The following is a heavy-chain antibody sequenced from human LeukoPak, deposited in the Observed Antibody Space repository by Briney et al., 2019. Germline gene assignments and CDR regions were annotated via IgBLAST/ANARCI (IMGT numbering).Heavy chain of an antibody. CDR1: GFTFSTYS. J-gene: IGHJ3*02. Sequence: GGSLRLSCAASGFTFSTYSMKWVRQAPGKGLEWVSYISDSGAMYYADSVRGRFTISRENAQNSLFLQMNSLRAEDTAVYYCAIIEWEPIRAFDIWGQGTMVTISS. CDR3: AIIEWEPIRAFDI. D-gene: IGHD1-26*01. CDR2: ISDSGAM. V-gene: IGHV3-48*01.